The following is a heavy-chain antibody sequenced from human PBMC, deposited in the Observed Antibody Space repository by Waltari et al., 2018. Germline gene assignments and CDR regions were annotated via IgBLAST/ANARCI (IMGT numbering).Heavy chain of an antibody. Sequence: QVQLVQSGAEVKKPGASVKVSCKASGYTFTSYGIRWVRQAPGQGLEWMGWISAYNGNTNYAQKLQGRVTMTTDTSTSTAYMELRSLRSDDTAVYYCARAWWDYYGSGSYYNADYWGQGTLVTVSS. J-gene: IGHJ4*02. V-gene: IGHV1-18*01. CDR1: GYTFTSYG. CDR2: ISAYNGNT. CDR3: ARAWWDYYGSGSYYNADY. D-gene: IGHD3-10*01.